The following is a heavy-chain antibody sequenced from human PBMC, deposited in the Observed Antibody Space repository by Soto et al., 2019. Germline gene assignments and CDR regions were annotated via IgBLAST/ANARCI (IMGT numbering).Heavy chain of an antibody. CDR1: EFTFSSYS. CDR2: ISNSTKTI. D-gene: IGHD2-15*01. Sequence: VQLVESGGGLVQAGGSLRLSCAASEFTFSSYSMNWVRQAPGKGLEWVSYISNSTKTIYYADSVKGRFTISRDNANNSLYLQMNGLRAEDTAVYYCARGSRVEGRLNWFDPWGQGTLVTVSS. V-gene: IGHV3-48*01. J-gene: IGHJ5*02. CDR3: ARGSRVEGRLNWFDP.